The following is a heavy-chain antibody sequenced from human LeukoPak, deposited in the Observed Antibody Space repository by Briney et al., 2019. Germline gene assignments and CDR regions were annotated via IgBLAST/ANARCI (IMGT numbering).Heavy chain of an antibody. V-gene: IGHV4-39*07. CDR2: IYYTGST. J-gene: IGHJ5*02. D-gene: IGHD2-8*01. CDR1: GGSISSSDHY. Sequence: SETLSLTCTVSGGSISSSDHYWGWLRQPPGKGLEWIGNIYYTGSTSYNSSLKSRVTISIDTSKNQFSLQLSSVTAADTAVYFCARENYCTNGVCWAFDPWGQGTLVTVSS. CDR3: ARENYCTNGVCWAFDP.